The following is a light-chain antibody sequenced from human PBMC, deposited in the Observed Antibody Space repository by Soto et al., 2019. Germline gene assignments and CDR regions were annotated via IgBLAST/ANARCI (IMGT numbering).Light chain of an antibody. V-gene: IGLV2-14*03. CDR1: SSDVGGYNY. CDR3: SSYTSSGTYV. J-gene: IGLJ1*01. Sequence: QSVLAQSASVSGSPGHSITISCAGTSSDVGGYNYVSWYQQHPGKAPKLMIYDVINRPSGVSDRFSGSKSGNSASLTISGLQAQDEADYYCSSYTSSGTYVFGTGTKVTVL. CDR2: DVI.